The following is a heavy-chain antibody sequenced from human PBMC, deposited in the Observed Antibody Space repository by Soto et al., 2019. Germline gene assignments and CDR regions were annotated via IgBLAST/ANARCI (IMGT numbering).Heavy chain of an antibody. V-gene: IGHV1-69*13. CDR1: GGTFSSYA. Sequence: SVKVSCKASGGTFSSYAISWVRQAPGQGLEWMGGIIPIFGTANYAQKFQGRVTITADESTSTAYMELSSLRSEDTAVYYCARDRAAMVPNYYYYYGMDVWGQGTTVTVSS. CDR2: IIPIFGTA. J-gene: IGHJ6*02. CDR3: ARDRAAMVPNYYYYYGMDV. D-gene: IGHD5-18*01.